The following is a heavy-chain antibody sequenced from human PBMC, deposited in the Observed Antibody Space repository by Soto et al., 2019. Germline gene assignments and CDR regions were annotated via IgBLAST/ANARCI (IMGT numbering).Heavy chain of an antibody. CDR1: GFTFSSYA. V-gene: IGHV3-23*01. D-gene: IGHD6-6*01. CDR2: ISGSGVRT. Sequence: EVQLLESGGGLVQPGGSLRLSCAASGFTFSSYAMSWVRQAPGKGLEWVSGISGSGVRTYYAEPVKGRFTISRDNSKNTLYLQMSSLRAEDTALYYCAKGSHSEYSSSYGDAFDVWGQGTPVTVSS. J-gene: IGHJ3*01. CDR3: AKGSHSEYSSSYGDAFDV.